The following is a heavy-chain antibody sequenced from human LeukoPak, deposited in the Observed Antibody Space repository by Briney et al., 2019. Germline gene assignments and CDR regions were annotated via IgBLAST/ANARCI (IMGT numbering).Heavy chain of an antibody. V-gene: IGHV3-7*05. Sequence: PGGSLRLSCAASGFTFSSYWMIWVRQAPGKGLEWVANIQQDGSEKYYVDSVKGRFTVSRDNAKNSLYLQMNSLRAEDTAVYYCARNPPRYFNWGQGTLVTVSS. CDR3: ARNPPRYFN. J-gene: IGHJ4*02. CDR2: IQQDGSEK. CDR1: GFTFSSYW. D-gene: IGHD1-26*01.